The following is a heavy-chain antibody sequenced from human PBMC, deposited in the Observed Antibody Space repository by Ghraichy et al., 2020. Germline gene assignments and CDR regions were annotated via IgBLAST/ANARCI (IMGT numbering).Heavy chain of an antibody. D-gene: IGHD1-26*01. J-gene: IGHJ4*02. V-gene: IGHV1-58*02. CDR2: IVVSSGNT. CDR1: GCTFTSSA. CDR3: AARVVGSTGPSDY. Sequence: SVKVSCKASGCTFTSSAMQWVRQARGQRLEWIGWIVVSSGNTNYAQKFQERVTITTDMSTSTAYMELSSLRSEDTAVYYCAARVVGSTGPSDYWGQGTLVTVSS.